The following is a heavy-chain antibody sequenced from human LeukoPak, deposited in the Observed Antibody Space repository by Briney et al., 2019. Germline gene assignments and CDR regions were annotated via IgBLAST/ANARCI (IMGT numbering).Heavy chain of an antibody. D-gene: IGHD4-4*01. V-gene: IGHV4-39*01. J-gene: IGHJ4*02. CDR2: IYYSGST. CDR3: ARQMATVNYFDY. Sequence: KPSQTLSLTCAISGGSISSSSYYWGWIRQPPRKGLEWIGSIYYSGSTYYNPSLKSRVTISVDTSKNQFSLKLSSVTAADTAVYYCARQMATVNYFDYWGQGTLVTVSS. CDR1: GGSISSSSYY.